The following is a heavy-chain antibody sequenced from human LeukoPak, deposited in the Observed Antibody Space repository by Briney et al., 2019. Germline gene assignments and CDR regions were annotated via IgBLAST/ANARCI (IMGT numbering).Heavy chain of an antibody. CDR2: IYYSGST. D-gene: IGHD3-3*01. CDR1: GGSISSYY. V-gene: IGHV4-59*01. Sequence: RASETLSLTCTVSGGSISSYYWSWIRQPPGKGLEWIGYIYYSGSTNYNPSLKSRFTISVDTSKNQFSLKLGSVTAADTAVYYCARADFWSGSPYDAFDIWGQGTMVTISS. J-gene: IGHJ3*02. CDR3: ARADFWSGSPYDAFDI.